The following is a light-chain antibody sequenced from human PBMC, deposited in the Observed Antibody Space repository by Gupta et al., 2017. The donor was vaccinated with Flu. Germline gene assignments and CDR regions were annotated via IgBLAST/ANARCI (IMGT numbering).Light chain of an antibody. Sequence: EVVLTQSPATLSLSPGERATLSCRASQSVKGALAWYQQKPGQAPRLLVYDASNRAAGIPVKFSGSGSGTDFTLTISNLEPEDFVVYYCQQRADWPLTFGGGTKVEIK. V-gene: IGKV3-11*01. CDR3: QQRADWPLT. J-gene: IGKJ4*01. CDR2: DAS. CDR1: QSVKGA.